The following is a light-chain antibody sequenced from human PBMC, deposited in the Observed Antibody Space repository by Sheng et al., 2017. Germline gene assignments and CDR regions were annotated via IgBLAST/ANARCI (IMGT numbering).Light chain of an antibody. CDR3: QQSYSTPLT. CDR1: QSISSY. J-gene: IGKJ4*01. Sequence: DIQMTQSPSSLSASVGDRVTITCRASQSISSYLNWYQQKPGKTPNLLIYAASTLQSGVPSRFSGSGSGTDFILTISSLQPEDFATYFCQQSYSTPLTFGAGTKVEIK. V-gene: IGKV1-39*01. CDR2: AAS.